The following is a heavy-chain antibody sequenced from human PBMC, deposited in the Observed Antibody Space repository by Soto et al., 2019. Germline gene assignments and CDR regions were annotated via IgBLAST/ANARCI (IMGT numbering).Heavy chain of an antibody. J-gene: IGHJ4*02. CDR1: GGIFSTYA. CDR3: ARDRDDYASGNYYNRFDF. V-gene: IGHV1-69*01. Sequence: QVQLVQSGAEVKKPGSSVKVSCKASGGIFSTYAISWLRQAPGQGLEWMGGIIPLFGTPNYAQRFQGRVTITEDESTSTAYIELSRLRSEDTAVYYCARDRDDYASGNYYNRFDFWGQGTLVTVSS. CDR2: IIPLFGTP. D-gene: IGHD3-10*01.